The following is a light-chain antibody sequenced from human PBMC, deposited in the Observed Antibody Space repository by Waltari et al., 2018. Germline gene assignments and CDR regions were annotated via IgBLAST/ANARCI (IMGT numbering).Light chain of an antibody. CDR3: SSYAGTNNVV. J-gene: IGLJ2*01. CDR1: SSHVGGFNY. CDR2: EVS. V-gene: IGLV2-8*01. Sequence: QSALTQPPSASGSPGQSVPIPCTVTSSHVGGFNYVSWYQQHPGKAPKLMIYEVSKRPSGVPDRFSGSKSGNTASLTVSGLQAEDEGDYYCSSYAGTNNVVFGGGTKLTVL.